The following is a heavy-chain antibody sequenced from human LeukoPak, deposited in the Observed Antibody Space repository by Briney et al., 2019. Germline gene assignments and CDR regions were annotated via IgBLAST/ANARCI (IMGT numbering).Heavy chain of an antibody. V-gene: IGHV3-21*01. J-gene: IGHJ4*02. CDR2: ISSSSSYI. Sequence: GGSLRLSCAASGFTFSSYAMSWVRQAPGKGLEWVSSISSSSSYIYYADSVKGRFTISRDNAKNSLYLQMNSLRAEDTAVYYCARDQGPVVPAAEESLDYWGQGTLVTVSS. D-gene: IGHD2-2*01. CDR1: GFTFSSYA. CDR3: ARDQGPVVPAAEESLDY.